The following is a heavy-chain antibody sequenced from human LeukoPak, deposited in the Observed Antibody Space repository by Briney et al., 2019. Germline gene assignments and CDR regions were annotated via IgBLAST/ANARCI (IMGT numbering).Heavy chain of an antibody. CDR2: IYPVDSAT. Sequence: GESLKISCKGSGFSFTCYWIGWVRQMPGKGLEWMAIIYPVDSATRYSPSFQGQVTISVDKSISTAYLQWSGLKASDTAIYYCVITQYITSFDYWGQGTLVTVSS. D-gene: IGHD6-13*01. V-gene: IGHV5-51*01. J-gene: IGHJ4*02. CDR3: VITQYITSFDY. CDR1: GFSFTCYW.